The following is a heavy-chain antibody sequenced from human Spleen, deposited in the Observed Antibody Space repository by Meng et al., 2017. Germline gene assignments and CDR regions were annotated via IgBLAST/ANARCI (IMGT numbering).Heavy chain of an antibody. CDR2: ISAYNGNT. CDR1: GYTFTSYG. J-gene: IGHJ4*02. Sequence: ASVKVSCKASGYTFTSYGISWVRQAPGQGLEWMGWISAYNGNTNYAQKLQGRVTMTTDTSTSTAYMELRSLRSDDTAVYYCATYIPDGGFNDYWGQGTLVTVSS. D-gene: IGHD2-21*01. V-gene: IGHV1-18*01. CDR3: ATYIPDGGFNDY.